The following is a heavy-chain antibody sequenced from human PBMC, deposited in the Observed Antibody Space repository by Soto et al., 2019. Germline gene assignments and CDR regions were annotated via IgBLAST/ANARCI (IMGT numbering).Heavy chain of an antibody. CDR2: ISSSGSTI. CDR3: AREGYYYDSSGYYQLDY. CDR1: GFTFSSYE. J-gene: IGHJ4*02. Sequence: TGGSLRLSCAASGFTFSSYEMNWVRQAPGKGLEWVSYISSSGSTIYYADSVKGRFTISRDNAKNSLYLQMNSLRAEDTAVYYCAREGYYYDSSGYYQLDYWGQGTLVTVSS. D-gene: IGHD3-22*01. V-gene: IGHV3-48*03.